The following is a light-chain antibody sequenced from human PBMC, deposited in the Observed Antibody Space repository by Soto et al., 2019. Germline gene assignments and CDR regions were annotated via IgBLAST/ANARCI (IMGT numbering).Light chain of an antibody. CDR3: QQYYSYPWT. CDR2: AAS. CDR1: QSISNY. Sequence: AIRMTQYPSSLSGSTGDRVTLTCRASQSISNYLAWYQQKPGKAPKLLIYAASTLQSGVPSRFSGSGSGTDFTLTISCLQSEDFATYYCQQYYSYPWTFGQGTKVDIK. J-gene: IGKJ1*01. V-gene: IGKV1-8*01.